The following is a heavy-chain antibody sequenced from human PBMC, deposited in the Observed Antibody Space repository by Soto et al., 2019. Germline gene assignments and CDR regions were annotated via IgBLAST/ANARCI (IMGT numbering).Heavy chain of an antibody. D-gene: IGHD2-15*01. CDR2: IYSGGST. CDR1: GFTVSSNY. V-gene: IGHV3-66*01. CDR3: ARGTRYCSGGSCYSYFGY. Sequence: GGSLRLSCAASGFTVSSNYMSWVRQAPGKGLEWVSVIYSGGSTYYADSVKGRFTISRDNSKNTLYLQMNSLRAEDTAVYYCARGTRYCSGGSCYSYFGYWGQGTLVTVSS. J-gene: IGHJ4*02.